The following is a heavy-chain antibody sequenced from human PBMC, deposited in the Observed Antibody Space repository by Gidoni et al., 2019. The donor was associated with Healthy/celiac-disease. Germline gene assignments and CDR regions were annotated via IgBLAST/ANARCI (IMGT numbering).Heavy chain of an antibody. CDR3: AKTVDFWSGYYSYYFDY. Sequence: EVQLLESGGGLVQPGGSLRLSCAASGFTFRSYAMSWVRPAPGKGMEWVSAISGSGGSTYYADSVKGRFTISRDNSKNTLYLQMNSLRAEDTAVYYCAKTVDFWSGYYSYYFDYWGQGTLVTVSS. V-gene: IGHV3-23*01. CDR1: GFTFRSYA. J-gene: IGHJ4*02. CDR2: ISGSGGST. D-gene: IGHD3-3*01.